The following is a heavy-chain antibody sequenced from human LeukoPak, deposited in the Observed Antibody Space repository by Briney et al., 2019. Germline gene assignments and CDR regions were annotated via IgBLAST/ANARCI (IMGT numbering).Heavy chain of an antibody. CDR3: ARPLVDCSSTSCYRMPYYYYYGMDV. D-gene: IGHD2-2*01. V-gene: IGHV3-33*01. CDR1: GFTFSSYG. CDR2: IWYDGSNK. J-gene: IGHJ6*02. Sequence: GRSLRLSCAASGFTFSSYGMHWVRQAPGKGLEWVAVIWYDGSNKYYADSVKGRFTVSGDNSKNTLYLQMHSLRAEDTAVYYCARPLVDCSSTSCYRMPYYYYYGMDVWGQGTTVTVSS.